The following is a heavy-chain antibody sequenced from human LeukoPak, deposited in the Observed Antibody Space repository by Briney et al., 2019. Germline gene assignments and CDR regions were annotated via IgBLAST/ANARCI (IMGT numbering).Heavy chain of an antibody. CDR1: GFTFSSYS. CDR3: ARGAGVWLFRFDY. J-gene: IGHJ4*02. Sequence: GGSLRLSCAASGFTFSSYSMNWVRQAPGKGLEWVSYISSSSSTIYYADSVKGRFTISRDNAKNSLYLQMNSLRAEDTAVYYCARGAGVWLFRFDYWGQGTLVTVSS. V-gene: IGHV3-48*04. D-gene: IGHD3-22*01. CDR2: ISSSSSTI.